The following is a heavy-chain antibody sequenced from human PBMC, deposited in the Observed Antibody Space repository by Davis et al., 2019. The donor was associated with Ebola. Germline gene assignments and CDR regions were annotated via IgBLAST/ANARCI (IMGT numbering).Heavy chain of an antibody. CDR1: GFTFSSYW. CDR3: ARDSGSYYYYYGMDV. J-gene: IGHJ6*02. CDR2: IKQDGSEK. D-gene: IGHD1-26*01. Sequence: WGSLRLSCAASGFTFSSYWMSWVRQAPGKGLEWVANIKQDGSEKYYVDSVKGRFTISRDNAKNSLYLQMNSLRAEDTAVYYCARDSGSYYYYYGMDVWGQGTTVTVSS. V-gene: IGHV3-7*01.